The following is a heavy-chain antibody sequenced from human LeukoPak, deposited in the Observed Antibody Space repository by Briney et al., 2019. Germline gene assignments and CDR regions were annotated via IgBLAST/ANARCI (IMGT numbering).Heavy chain of an antibody. V-gene: IGHV3-30-3*02. CDR1: GFTFSSYA. J-gene: IGHJ4*02. CDR3: AKSQARGGISGTIMAIVDS. Sequence: GGSLRLSCAASGFTFSSYAMHWVRQAPGKGLEWVAVISYDGSNKYYADSVKGRFTISRDNSKNTLYLQMNSLRAEDTAVYYCAKSQARGGISGTIMAIVDSWGQGALVTVSS. D-gene: IGHD5-24*01. CDR2: ISYDGSNK.